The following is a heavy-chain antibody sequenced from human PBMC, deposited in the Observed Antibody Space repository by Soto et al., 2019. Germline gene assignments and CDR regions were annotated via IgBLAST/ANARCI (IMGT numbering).Heavy chain of an antibody. CDR2: IDSGGST. J-gene: IGHJ4*02. Sequence: EVQLVETGGGLIERGGSLRLSCAASGFRVSSNYMRWVRQAPGKGLEWVSLIDSGGSTYYAHSVEGRFTIYRDNSKNTLYLQMNSLRAEDTAVYYCARASYYYDGSGYPSYFAYWGQGTLVTVSS. CDR3: ARASYYYDGSGYPSYFAY. V-gene: IGHV3-53*02. D-gene: IGHD3-22*01. CDR1: GFRVSSNY.